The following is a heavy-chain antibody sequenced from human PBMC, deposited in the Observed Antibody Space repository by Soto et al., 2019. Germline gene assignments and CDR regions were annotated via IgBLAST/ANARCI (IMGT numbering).Heavy chain of an antibody. D-gene: IGHD4-4*01. CDR2: IKSGRDGGTA. CDR1: GFTFATTW. Sequence: GGSLRLSCAAAGFTFATTWMNWVRQAPGKGLEWVGHIKSGRDGGTADYAAAVKDRFFISRDDSKNMVSLQMNSLKTEDTAAYYCTTHSYYAYAFWGQGTLVTVSS. J-gene: IGHJ4*02. CDR3: TTHSYYAYAF. V-gene: IGHV3-15*07.